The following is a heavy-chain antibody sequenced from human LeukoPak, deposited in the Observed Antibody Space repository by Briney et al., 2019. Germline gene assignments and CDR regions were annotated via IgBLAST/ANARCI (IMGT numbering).Heavy chain of an antibody. CDR3: ARDPGYHDSSGPYYYYYMDV. Sequence: ASVKVSCKASGYTFTGYYMHWVRQAPGQGLEWMGWINPNSGGTNYAQKFQGRVTMTRDTSISTAYMELSRLRSDDTAVYYCARDPGYHDSSGPYYYYYMDVWGKGTTVTVSS. J-gene: IGHJ6*03. CDR2: INPNSGGT. CDR1: GYTFTGYY. V-gene: IGHV1-2*02. D-gene: IGHD3-22*01.